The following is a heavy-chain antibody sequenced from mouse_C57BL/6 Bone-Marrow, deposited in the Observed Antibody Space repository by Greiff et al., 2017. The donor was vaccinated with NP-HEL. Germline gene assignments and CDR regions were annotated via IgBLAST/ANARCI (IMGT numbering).Heavy chain of an antibody. CDR1: GFNIKDDS. D-gene: IGHD2-1*01. CDR2: IDPENGDT. CDR3: TTLLWSLAY. J-gene: IGHJ3*01. Sequence: VQLQQSGAELVRPGASVKLSCTASGFNIKDDSMHWVKQRPEQGLEWIGWIDPENGDTEYASKFQGTATIPADTSSNTAYLQLSSLTSEDTAVYCCTTLLWSLAYWGQGTLVTVSA. V-gene: IGHV14-4*01.